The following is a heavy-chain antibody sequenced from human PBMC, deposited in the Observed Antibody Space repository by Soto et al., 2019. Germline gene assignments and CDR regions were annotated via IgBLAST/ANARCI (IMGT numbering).Heavy chain of an antibody. CDR3: PRVSLAYYYNTSGQYYFDY. V-gene: IGHV4-61*01. CDR2: IFYSGTT. Sequence: SETLSLTCTVSGGSVSSGSYYWSWIRQPPGMGLEWIGYIFYSGTTNYNPSLKSRVTMSLYTSKNQSSLQLSSVTAADTAVYSCPRVSLAYYYNTSGQYYFDYWGQGTLVTVS. CDR1: GGSVSSGSYY. J-gene: IGHJ4*02. D-gene: IGHD3-22*01.